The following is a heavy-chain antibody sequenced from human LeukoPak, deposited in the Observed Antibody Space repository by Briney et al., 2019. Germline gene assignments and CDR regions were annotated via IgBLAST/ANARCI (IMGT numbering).Heavy chain of an antibody. CDR2: INPNSGGT. D-gene: IGHD3-3*01. V-gene: IGHV1-2*02. J-gene: IGHJ4*02. CDR1: GYTFTGYY. Sequence: ASVKVSCKASGYTFTGYYMHWVRRAPGQGLEWMGWINPNSGGTNYAQKFQGRVTMTRDTSISTAYMELSRLRSDDTAVYYCARDDATIFGVINYYFDYWGQGTLVTVSS. CDR3: ARDDATIFGVINYYFDY.